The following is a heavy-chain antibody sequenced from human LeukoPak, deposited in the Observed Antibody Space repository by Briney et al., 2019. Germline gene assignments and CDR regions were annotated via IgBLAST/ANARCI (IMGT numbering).Heavy chain of an antibody. CDR2: TYYRSKWYN. J-gene: IGHJ4*02. Sequence: SQTLSLTCAISGDSVSSNSAAWNWIRQSTSRGLEWLGRTYYRSKWYNDYAVSVQSRITINPDTSKNRFSLQLNSVTPEDTAVYYCAREGFRELLNAPFDYWGQGTLVTVSS. V-gene: IGHV6-1*01. D-gene: IGHD3-10*01. CDR1: GDSVSSNSAA. CDR3: AREGFRELLNAPFDY.